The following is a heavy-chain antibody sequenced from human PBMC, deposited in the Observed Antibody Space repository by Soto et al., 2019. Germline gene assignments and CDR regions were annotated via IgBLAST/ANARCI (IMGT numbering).Heavy chain of an antibody. CDR1: CSSITSSSYY. CDR2: IYYSGST. V-gene: IGHV4-39*01. J-gene: IGHJ4*02. D-gene: IGHD3-22*01. Sequence: SETLSLTCTVSCSSITSSSYYWGWIRQPPGKGLEWIGNIYYSGSTYYNPSLKSRVTISVDTSKNQFSLKLSSVTAADTAVYYCMLGSGWKDFDYWGQGTLITVPS. CDR3: MLGSGWKDFDY.